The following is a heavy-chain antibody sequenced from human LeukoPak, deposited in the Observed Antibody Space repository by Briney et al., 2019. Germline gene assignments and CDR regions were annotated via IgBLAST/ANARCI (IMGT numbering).Heavy chain of an antibody. CDR1: GFTFSSYA. V-gene: IGHV3-23*01. CDR3: ARYGFNPQLERPAKDFDY. Sequence: GGSLRLSCAASGFTFSSYAMSWVRQAPGKGLEWVSAISGSGGSTYYADSVKGRFTISRDNSKNTLYLQMNSLRAEDTAVYYCARYGFNPQLERPAKDFDYWGQGTLVTVSS. J-gene: IGHJ4*02. CDR2: ISGSGGST. D-gene: IGHD1-1*01.